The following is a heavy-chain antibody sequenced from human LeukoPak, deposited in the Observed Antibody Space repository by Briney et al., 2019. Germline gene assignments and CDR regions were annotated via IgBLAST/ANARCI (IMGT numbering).Heavy chain of an antibody. V-gene: IGHV4-59*08. CDR2: IYYSGST. CDR3: ARRRRYYDSSGYYYAYFDY. Sequence: SETLSLTCTVSGGSISSYYWSWIRQPPGKGLGWIGYIYYSGSTNYNPSLKSRVTISVDTSKNQFSLKLSSVTAADTAVYYCARRRRYYDSSGYYYAYFDYWGQGTLVTVSS. J-gene: IGHJ4*02. CDR1: GGSISSYY. D-gene: IGHD3-22*01.